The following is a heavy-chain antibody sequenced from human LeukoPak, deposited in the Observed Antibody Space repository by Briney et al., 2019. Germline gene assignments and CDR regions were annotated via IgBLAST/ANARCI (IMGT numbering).Heavy chain of an antibody. CDR2: IYYSGST. CDR1: GGSISSYY. Sequence: SETLSLTCTVSGGSISSYYWSWIRQPPGKGLEWIGYIYYSGSTNYNPSLKSRVTISVDTSKNQFSLKLSSVTAADTAVYYCAGGDCSSTSCYAGHYYYMDVWGKGTTVTISS. V-gene: IGHV4-59*08. CDR3: AGGDCSSTSCYAGHYYYMDV. J-gene: IGHJ6*03. D-gene: IGHD2-2*01.